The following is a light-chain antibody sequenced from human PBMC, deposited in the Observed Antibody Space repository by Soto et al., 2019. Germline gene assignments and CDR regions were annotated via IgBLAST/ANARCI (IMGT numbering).Light chain of an antibody. Sequence: SVLTQPPSVFGAPGQRVPISSTGSSSNIGVGYDVHCYQQLPGTAPKLLLYVNSNRPSGVPDRFSGSKSGTSASLAITGLQAEDEADYFCQSYDNSLSGSSVFGTGTKVTVL. CDR2: VNS. J-gene: IGLJ1*01. V-gene: IGLV1-40*01. CDR3: QSYDNSLSGSSV. CDR1: SSNIGVGYD.